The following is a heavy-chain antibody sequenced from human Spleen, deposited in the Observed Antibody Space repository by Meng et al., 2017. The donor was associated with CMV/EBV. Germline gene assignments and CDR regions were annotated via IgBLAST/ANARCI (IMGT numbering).Heavy chain of an antibody. D-gene: IGHD6-19*01. CDR2: INPSEATT. J-gene: IGHJ4*02. CDR3: ARVWYNSGGCLDFDY. Sequence: QLPSAAVVKTAAAPARVSCNTSGCTFTTYIMHWVRQAPGQGLVWMRIINPSEATTSYAQKFHGRATITRDTSTNTIYMELRSLRYEDTASDYCARVWYNSGGCLDFDYWGQGTLVTVSS. CDR1: GCTFTTYI. V-gene: IGHV1-46*01.